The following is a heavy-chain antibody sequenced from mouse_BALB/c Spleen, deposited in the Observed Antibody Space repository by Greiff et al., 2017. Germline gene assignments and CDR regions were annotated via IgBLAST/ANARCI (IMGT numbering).Heavy chain of an antibody. V-gene: IGHV5-4*02. Sequence: EVKLEESGGGLVKPGGSLKLSCAASGFTFSDYYMYWVRQTPEKRLEWVATISDGGSYTYYPDSVKGRFTISRDNAKNNLYLQMSSLKSEDTAMYYCARVLYDYYAMDYWGQGTSVTVSS. J-gene: IGHJ4*01. CDR1: GFTFSDYY. D-gene: IGHD1-3*01. CDR2: ISDGGSYT. CDR3: ARVLYDYYAMDY.